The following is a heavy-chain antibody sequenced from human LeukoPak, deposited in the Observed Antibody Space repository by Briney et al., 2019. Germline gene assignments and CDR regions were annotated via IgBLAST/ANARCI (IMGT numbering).Heavy chain of an antibody. J-gene: IGHJ4*02. D-gene: IGHD6-13*01. Sequence: GGSLRLSCAASGFTFSSYWMSWVRQAPGKGLEWVANIKPDGSDKYYVDSVKGRFTISRDNAKNSLYLQMNSLRAEDTAVYYCATSRGSWPDYFDYWGQGTLVTVSS. CDR3: ATSRGSWPDYFDY. CDR1: GFTFSSYW. V-gene: IGHV3-7*01. CDR2: IKPDGSDK.